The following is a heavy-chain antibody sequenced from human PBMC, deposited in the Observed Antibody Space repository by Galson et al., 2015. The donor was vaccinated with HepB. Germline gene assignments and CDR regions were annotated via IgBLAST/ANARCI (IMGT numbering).Heavy chain of an antibody. D-gene: IGHD4-17*01. CDR2: ISSSSSTI. Sequence: SLRLSCAASGFTFSSYSMNWVRQAPGKGLEWVSYISSSSSTIYYADSVKGRFTISRDNAKNSLYLQMNSLRAEDTAVYYCARDGLNRYGDSRDWFDPWGQGTLVTVSS. J-gene: IGHJ5*02. CDR3: ARDGLNRYGDSRDWFDP. V-gene: IGHV3-48*04. CDR1: GFTFSSYS.